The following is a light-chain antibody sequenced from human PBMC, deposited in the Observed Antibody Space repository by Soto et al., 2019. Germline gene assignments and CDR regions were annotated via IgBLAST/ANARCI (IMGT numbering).Light chain of an antibody. CDR3: SSYASTSTPLVV. CDR2: EVS. V-gene: IGLV2-14*01. J-gene: IGLJ2*01. CDR1: SSDVGGYNY. Sequence: QSALTQPASVSGSPGQSITISCTGTSSDVGGYNYVSWYQQHPGKAPKLMISEVSNRPSGVSNRFSGSKSGNTASLTISGLQAEDEADYYCSSYASTSTPLVVFGGGTQLTVL.